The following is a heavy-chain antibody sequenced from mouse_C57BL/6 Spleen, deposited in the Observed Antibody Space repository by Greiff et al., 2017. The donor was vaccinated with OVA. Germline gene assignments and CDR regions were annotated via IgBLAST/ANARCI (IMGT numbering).Heavy chain of an antibody. D-gene: IGHD2-5*01. Sequence: DVMLVESGGGLVQPKGSLKLSCAASGFSFNTYAMNWVRQAPGKGLDWVARIRSKSNNYATYYADSVKDRFTISRDDSESMLYLQMNNLKTEDTAMYYCVRPHSTPYAMDYWGQGTSVTVSS. CDR1: GFSFNTYA. CDR2: IRSKSNNYAT. CDR3: VRPHSTPYAMDY. J-gene: IGHJ4*01. V-gene: IGHV10-1*01.